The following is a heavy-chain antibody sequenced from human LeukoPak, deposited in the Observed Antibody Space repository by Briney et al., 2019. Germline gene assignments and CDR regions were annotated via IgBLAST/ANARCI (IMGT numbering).Heavy chain of an antibody. CDR1: GFSFSSYW. V-gene: IGHV3-74*01. CDR2: INIDGSTT. D-gene: IGHD1-1*01. Sequence: GGSLRLSCAASGFSFSSYWMHWVRQAPGKGLVWVSRINIDGSTTTYADSVKGRFTISRDNAKNTLSLQVNSLRAEDTAVYYCVSDHTGHDDYWGQGTLVTVSS. CDR3: VSDHTGHDDY. J-gene: IGHJ4*02.